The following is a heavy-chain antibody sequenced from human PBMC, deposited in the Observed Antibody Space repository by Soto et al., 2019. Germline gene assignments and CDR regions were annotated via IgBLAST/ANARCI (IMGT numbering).Heavy chain of an antibody. D-gene: IGHD2-2*01. CDR3: ATYSKFNKKDAGNIVVVPAAAFDY. Sequence: SETLSLTCTVSGGSISSYYWSWIRQPPGKGLEWIGYIYYSGSTNYNPSLKSRVTISVDTSKNQFSLKLSSVTAADTAVYYCATYSKFNKKDAGNIVVVPAAAFDYWGQGTLVTVSS. CDR1: GGSISSYY. CDR2: IYYSGST. J-gene: IGHJ4*02. V-gene: IGHV4-59*08.